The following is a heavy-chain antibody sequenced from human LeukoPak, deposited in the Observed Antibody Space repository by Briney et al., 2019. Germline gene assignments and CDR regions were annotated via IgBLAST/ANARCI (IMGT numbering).Heavy chain of an antibody. Sequence: GGSLRLSCAASGFAFNTYWMHWVRQAPGTGLVWVSRINGDGSSTSYADFVKGRFTISRDNAKNTLYLQMNSLRAEETAIYYCARDKGYSIDQWGQGTLVTVSS. D-gene: IGHD5-18*01. J-gene: IGHJ5*02. CDR2: INGDGSST. V-gene: IGHV3-74*01. CDR3: ARDKGYSIDQ. CDR1: GFAFNTYW.